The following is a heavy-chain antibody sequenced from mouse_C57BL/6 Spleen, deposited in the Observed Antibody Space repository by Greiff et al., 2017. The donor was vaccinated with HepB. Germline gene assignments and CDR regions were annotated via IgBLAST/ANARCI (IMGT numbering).Heavy chain of an antibody. J-gene: IGHJ1*03. CDR1: GFTFSDYG. CDR2: ISSGSSTI. V-gene: IGHV5-17*01. CDR3: ARWGLRDWYFDV. Sequence: EVMLVESGGGLVKPGGSLKLSCAASGFTFSDYGMHWVRQAPEKGLEWVAYISSGSSTIYYADTVKGRFTISRDNAKNTLFLQMTSLRSEDTAMYYCARWGLRDWYFDVWGTGTTVTVSS. D-gene: IGHD2-4*01.